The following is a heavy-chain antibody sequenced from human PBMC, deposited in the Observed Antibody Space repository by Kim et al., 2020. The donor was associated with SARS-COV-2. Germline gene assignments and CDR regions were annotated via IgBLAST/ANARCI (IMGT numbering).Heavy chain of an antibody. D-gene: IGHD2-15*01. CDR1: GGSISSSSYY. V-gene: IGHV4-39*01. CDR3: ASTPWLRGAFDY. Sequence: SETLSLTCTVSGGSISSSSYYWGWIRQPPGKGLEWIGSIYYSGSIYYNPSLKSRVTISVDTSKNQFSLKLSSVTAADTAVYYCASTPWLRGAFDYWGQGTLVTVSS. J-gene: IGHJ4*02. CDR2: IYYSGSI.